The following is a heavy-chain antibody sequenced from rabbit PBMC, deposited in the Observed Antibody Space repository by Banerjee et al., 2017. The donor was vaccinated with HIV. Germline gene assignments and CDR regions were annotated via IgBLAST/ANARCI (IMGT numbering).Heavy chain of an antibody. J-gene: IGHJ3*01. CDR3: VRDSYDDETRLDL. CDR2: IDPVFGST. Sequence: QEQLVESGGGLVQPEGSLTLTCTASGFSFSSSYYMCWVRQAPGKGLEWIGYIDPVFGSTYYASWVNGRFTISSHNAQNTLYLQLNSLTAADTATYFCVRDSYDDETRLDLWGPGTLVTVS. V-gene: IGHV1S45*01. D-gene: IGHD2-1*01. CDR1: GFSFSSSYY.